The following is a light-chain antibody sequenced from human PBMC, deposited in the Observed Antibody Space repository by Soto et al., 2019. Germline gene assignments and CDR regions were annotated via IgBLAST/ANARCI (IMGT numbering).Light chain of an antibody. CDR1: SSDVGGYNY. V-gene: IGLV2-14*01. CDR3: SSYTSSSSGV. CDR2: DVS. Sequence: QSVLTQPASVSGSPGQSITISCTGTSSDVGGYNYVSWYQQHPGQAPKLMIYDVSNRPSGVSNRFSGSKSGNTASLTISGLQAEDEADYYCSSYTSSSSGVFGGGTKVTVL. J-gene: IGLJ3*02.